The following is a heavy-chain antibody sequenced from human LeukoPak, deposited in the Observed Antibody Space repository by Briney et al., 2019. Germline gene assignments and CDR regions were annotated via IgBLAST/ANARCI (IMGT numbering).Heavy chain of an antibody. CDR1: GYTFTGYY. CDR2: INPNSGGT. Sequence: GASVKVSCKASGYTFTGYYMHWVRQAPGQGLEWMGWINPNSGGTNYAQKFQGRVTMTRDTSISTAYMELSRLRSDDTAVYYCARGSITIFGVVIYYFDYWGQGTLVTVSS. V-gene: IGHV1-2*02. CDR3: ARGSITIFGVVIYYFDY. D-gene: IGHD3-3*01. J-gene: IGHJ4*02.